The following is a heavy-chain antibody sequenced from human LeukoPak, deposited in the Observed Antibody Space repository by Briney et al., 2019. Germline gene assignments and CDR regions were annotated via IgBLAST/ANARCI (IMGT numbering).Heavy chain of an antibody. D-gene: IGHD1-26*01. CDR1: GYSFTGYY. CDR2: INPNSGGT. CDR3: ARGRTENSGSYLHFEY. Sequence: ASVKVSCKASGYSFTGYYMHGVRQAPGQGVGGMGWINPNSGGTNYAQKFQGRVSMTRDTSISTAYMQLSSMRSADTAVYYCARGRTENSGSYLHFEYWGQGTLVTVSS. J-gene: IGHJ4*02. V-gene: IGHV1-2*02.